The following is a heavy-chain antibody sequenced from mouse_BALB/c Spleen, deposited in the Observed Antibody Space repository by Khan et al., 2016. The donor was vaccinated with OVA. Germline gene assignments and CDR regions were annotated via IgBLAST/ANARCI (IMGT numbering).Heavy chain of an antibody. CDR3: ARPSTAEDDDIMAH. CDR2: ISTDGSNA. D-gene: IGHD2-1*01. CDR1: GFTFSSYT. J-gene: IGHJ4*01. V-gene: IGHV5-12-2*01. Sequence: EVELVESGGDLVQTGGSLKLSCAASGFTFSSYTMSWVRQTPAKRLEWVAFISTDGSNAYYPDTVKGRFTITRDNAKNTVYLQMTSLKSEDTAMYYCARPSTAEDDDIMAHWGQGTSVTVSA.